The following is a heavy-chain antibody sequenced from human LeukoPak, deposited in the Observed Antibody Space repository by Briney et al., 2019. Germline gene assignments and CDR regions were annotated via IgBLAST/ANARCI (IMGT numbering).Heavy chain of an antibody. CDR2: IIPIFGTA. V-gene: IGHV1-69*05. Sequence: SVKVSCKASGGTFSSYAISWVRQAPGQGLEWMGGIIPIFGTANYAQKFQGRVTITTDESTSTAYMELSSLRSEDTAVYYCARDGGYCSSTSCYDYYYYYMDVWGKGTTVIVSS. CDR1: GGTFSSYA. CDR3: ARDGGYCSSTSCYDYYYYYMDV. D-gene: IGHD2-2*01. J-gene: IGHJ6*03.